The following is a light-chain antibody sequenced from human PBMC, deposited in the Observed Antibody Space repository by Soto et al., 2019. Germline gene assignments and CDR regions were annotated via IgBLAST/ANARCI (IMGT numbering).Light chain of an antibody. CDR3: CSYAGSSSYV. Sequence: QSALTQPASVSGSPGQSITISCTGTSSDVGSYNLVSWYQQHPGKAPKLMIYEGSKRRSGVSNRFSGSKSGNTASLTISGLQAEDVADYYCCSYAGSSSYVFGTGTKLTVL. CDR1: SSDVGSYNL. CDR2: EGS. V-gene: IGLV2-23*01. J-gene: IGLJ1*01.